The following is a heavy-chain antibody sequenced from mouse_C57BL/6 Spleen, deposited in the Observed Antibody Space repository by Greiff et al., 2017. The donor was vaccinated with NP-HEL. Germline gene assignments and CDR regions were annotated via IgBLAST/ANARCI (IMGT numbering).Heavy chain of an antibody. V-gene: IGHV5-16*01. CDR2: INYDGSST. D-gene: IGHD1-1*01. CDR3: ARVGSGAYAMDY. CDR1: GFTFSDYY. J-gene: IGHJ4*01. Sequence: DVKLVESEGGLVQPGSSMKLSCTASGFTFSDYYMAWVRQVPEKGLEWVANINYDGSSTYYLDSLKSRFIISRDNAKNILYLQMSSLKSEDTATYYCARVGSGAYAMDYWGQGTSVTVSS.